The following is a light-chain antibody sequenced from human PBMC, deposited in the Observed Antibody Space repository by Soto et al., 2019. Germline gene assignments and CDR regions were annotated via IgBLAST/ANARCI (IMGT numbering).Light chain of an antibody. CDR1: SFNIGNNY. Sequence: QSVLTQPPSVSAAPGQKVTISCSGSSFNIGNNYVSWFQHLPGTAPKLLIYENNKRPPGIPDRFSGSKSGTSATLGITGLQTGDEADYYCGTWDNSLSAGAFGGGTKLTVL. V-gene: IGLV1-51*02. CDR2: ENN. J-gene: IGLJ3*02. CDR3: GTWDNSLSAGA.